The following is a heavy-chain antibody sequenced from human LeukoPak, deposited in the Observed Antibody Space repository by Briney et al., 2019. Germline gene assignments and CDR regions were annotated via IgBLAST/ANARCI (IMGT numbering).Heavy chain of an antibody. CDR2: IYTSGST. Sequence: SQTLSFTCTVSGGSISSGSYYWSWIRQPAGKGLEWIGRIYTSGSTNYNPSLKSRVTISVDTSKNQFSLKLSSVTAADTAVYYCARDIFPYYYDFWSGYAPLWGQGTLVTVSS. CDR3: ARDIFPYYYDFWSGYAPL. CDR1: GGSISSGSYY. D-gene: IGHD3-3*01. J-gene: IGHJ4*02. V-gene: IGHV4-61*02.